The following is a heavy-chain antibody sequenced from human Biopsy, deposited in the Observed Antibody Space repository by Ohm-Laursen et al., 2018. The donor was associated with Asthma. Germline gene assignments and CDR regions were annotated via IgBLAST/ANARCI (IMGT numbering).Heavy chain of an antibody. CDR3: ARRWRSYDSSNYYLDQ. CDR2: IYHLGNA. V-gene: IGHV4-34*01. D-gene: IGHD3-22*01. CDR1: GGSFSNYY. J-gene: IGHJ4*02. Sequence: SDTLSLTCTVYGGSFSNYYWTWIRQPPGKGLEWIGQIYHLGNANYNPSPKSRVTMSVDKSKNQFSLKLTSVTAADTAVYFCARRWRSYDSSNYYLDQWGQGTLVTVSS.